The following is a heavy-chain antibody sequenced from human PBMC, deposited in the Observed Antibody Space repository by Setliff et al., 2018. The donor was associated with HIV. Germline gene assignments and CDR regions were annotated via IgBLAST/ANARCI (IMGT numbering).Heavy chain of an antibody. CDR1: GYTFTSYG. CDR2: ISAYNGNT. J-gene: IGHJ5*02. CDR3: ALDLPGPAITSGWMKNWFDP. Sequence: GASVKVSCKASGYTFTSYGISWVRQAPGQGLEWMGWISAYNGNTNYAQKFQGRVTMTRDTSTNTVYMELSGLRSEDTALYYCALDLPGPAITSGWMKNWFDPWGQGTLVTVSS. V-gene: IGHV1-18*01. D-gene: IGHD6-19*01.